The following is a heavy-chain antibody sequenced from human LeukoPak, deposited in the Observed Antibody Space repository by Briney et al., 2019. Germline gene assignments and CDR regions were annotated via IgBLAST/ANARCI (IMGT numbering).Heavy chain of an antibody. CDR2: ISYDGSNK. J-gene: IGHJ4*02. CDR1: GFTFSSYA. V-gene: IGHV3-30-3*01. D-gene: IGHD2-21*02. CDR3: ARGLCGGDCYLYYFDY. Sequence: PGGSLRLSCAASGFTFSSYAMHWVRQAPGKGLEWVAVISYDGSNKYYVDSVKGRFTISRDNSKNTLYLQMNSLRAEDTAVYYCARGLCGGDCYLYYFDYWGQGTLVTVSS.